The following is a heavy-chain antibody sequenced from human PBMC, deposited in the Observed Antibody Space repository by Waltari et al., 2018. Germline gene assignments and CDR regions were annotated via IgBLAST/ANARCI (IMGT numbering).Heavy chain of an antibody. D-gene: IGHD6-6*01. CDR3: AKREYGNTINY. CDR1: GFSFTSHA. Sequence: EVQLVESGGGLVQPGGALTLSCAASGFSFTSHAMSGVRQDPGKGLEWVSAINYSGGGTHYADSVKGRFTISRDNSKNTLYLQMNSLRAEDTAIYYCAKREYGNTINYWGQGTLVTVSS. J-gene: IGHJ4*02. CDR2: INYSGGGT. V-gene: IGHV3-23*04.